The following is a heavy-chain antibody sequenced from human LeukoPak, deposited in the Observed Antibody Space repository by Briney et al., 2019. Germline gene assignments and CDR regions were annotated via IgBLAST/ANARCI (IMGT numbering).Heavy chain of an antibody. D-gene: IGHD1-14*01. Sequence: GGSLRLSCAASGFTLSSYWMSWVRQAPGKGLEWVANIKQDGSEKYYVDSVKGRLTISRDNAKNSLYLEMNSLRVEDTAVYYCTQTRIGTNWGQGTLVTVSS. CDR1: GFTLSSYW. CDR2: IKQDGSEK. CDR3: TQTRIGTN. V-gene: IGHV3-7*01. J-gene: IGHJ4*02.